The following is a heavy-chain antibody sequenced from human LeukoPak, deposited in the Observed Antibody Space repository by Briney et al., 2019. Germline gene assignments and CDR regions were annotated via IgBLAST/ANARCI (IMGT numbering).Heavy chain of an antibody. Sequence: GGSLRLSSAASGFTFSSYSMSWVRQAPGKGLEWVSAINDRGITTNYANSVKGRFTISRDNSKNTLYLQMNSLRAEDTAVYYCARDLYVDIVAPSGMDVWGQGTTVTVSS. D-gene: IGHD5-12*01. J-gene: IGHJ6*02. CDR1: GFTFSSYS. CDR3: ARDLYVDIVAPSGMDV. CDR2: INDRGITT. V-gene: IGHV3-23*01.